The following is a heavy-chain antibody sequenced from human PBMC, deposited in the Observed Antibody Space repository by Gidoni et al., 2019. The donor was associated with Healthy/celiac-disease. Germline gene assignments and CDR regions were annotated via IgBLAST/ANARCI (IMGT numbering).Heavy chain of an antibody. CDR2: ISYDGRNK. CDR1: GFTFSSYG. CDR3: AKQLDADRVGTRWTYGMDV. Sequence: QVQLVESGGGVVQPGRSLRLSCAASGFTFSSYGMHWVRQAPGKGLEWVAVISYDGRNKYYADSVKGRFNISRDNSKNTLYLQMNSLRAEDTAVYYCAKQLDADRVGTRWTYGMDVWGQGTTVTVSS. V-gene: IGHV3-30*18. J-gene: IGHJ6*02. D-gene: IGHD1-1*01.